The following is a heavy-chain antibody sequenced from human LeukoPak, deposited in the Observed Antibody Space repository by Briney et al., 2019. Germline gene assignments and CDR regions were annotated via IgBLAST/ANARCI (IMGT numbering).Heavy chain of an antibody. CDR1: GGSISSGDYY. CDR2: IYYSGST. D-gene: IGHD5-24*01. Sequence: SQTLSLTCTVSGGSISSGDYYWSWTRQPPGKGLEWIGYIYYSGSTYYNPSLKSRVTISVDTSKNQFSLKLSSVTAADTAVYYCARNRDGYIYYFDYWGQGTLVTVSS. V-gene: IGHV4-30-4*01. CDR3: ARNRDGYIYYFDY. J-gene: IGHJ4*02.